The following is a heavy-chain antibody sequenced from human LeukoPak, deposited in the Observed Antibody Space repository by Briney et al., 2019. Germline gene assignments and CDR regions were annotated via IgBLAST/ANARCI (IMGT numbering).Heavy chain of an antibody. CDR2: VDPKDGEL. V-gene: IGHV1-69-2*01. Sequence: VKISRKASGYTFTDYYIHWVQQAPGKGLEWMGRVDPKDGELLYGVKFQGRVTITEDTPTDTVYMELSSLRSEDTAVYYCASAHYDTSGSYYFDYWGQGTLVS. J-gene: IGHJ4*02. D-gene: IGHD3-22*01. CDR3: ASAHYDTSGSYYFDY. CDR1: GYTFTDYY.